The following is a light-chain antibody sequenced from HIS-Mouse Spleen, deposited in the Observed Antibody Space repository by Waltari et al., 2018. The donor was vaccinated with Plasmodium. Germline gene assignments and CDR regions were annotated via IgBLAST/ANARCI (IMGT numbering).Light chain of an antibody. Sequence: PSVSVSPGQTASITCSGDKLGDKYACWYQQKPGQSPVLAIYQDSKRPSGIPERFSGSNSGNTATLTISGTQAMDEADYYCQAWDSSTVVFGGGTKLTVL. CDR1: KLGDKY. J-gene: IGLJ2*01. V-gene: IGLV3-1*01. CDR3: QAWDSSTVV. CDR2: QDS.